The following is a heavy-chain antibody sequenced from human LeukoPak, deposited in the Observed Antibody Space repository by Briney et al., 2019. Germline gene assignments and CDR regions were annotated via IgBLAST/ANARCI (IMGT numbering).Heavy chain of an antibody. Sequence: SQTLSVTCAISGGTVSSNNGGWNWMRQSPWIGLEWLVCTYCSSKWYTYFAPSVKGRVTINPHTSRNKLCLVLDAVTAEDSAGYSCARDAGPSGSYTFACSGQGTLATVSS. CDR3: ARDAGPSGSYTFAC. CDR2: TYCSSKWYT. CDR1: GGTVSSNNGG. V-gene: IGHV6-1*01. D-gene: IGHD1-26*01. J-gene: IGHJ4*02.